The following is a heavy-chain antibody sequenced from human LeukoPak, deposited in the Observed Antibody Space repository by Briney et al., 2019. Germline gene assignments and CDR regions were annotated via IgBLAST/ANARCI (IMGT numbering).Heavy chain of an antibody. CDR1: GGTFSSYA. CDR3: ARLSPLQLWLFDY. CDR2: IIPILGIA. Sequence: ASVKVSCKASGGTFSSYAISWVRQALGQGLEWMGRIIPILGIANYAQKFQGRVTITADKSTSTAYMELSSLRSEDTAVYYCARLSPLQLWLFDYWGQGTLVTVSS. J-gene: IGHJ4*02. V-gene: IGHV1-69*04. D-gene: IGHD5-18*01.